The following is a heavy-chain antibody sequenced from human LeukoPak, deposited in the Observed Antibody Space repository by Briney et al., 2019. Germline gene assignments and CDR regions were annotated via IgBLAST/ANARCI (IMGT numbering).Heavy chain of an antibody. V-gene: IGHV4-34*01. CDR3: ARESSRGYDAFDI. Sequence: SETLSLTCAVYGGSFSGYYWSWIRQPPGKGLEWIGEINHSGSTNYNPSLKSRVTISVDTSKNQFSLKLSSVTAADTAVYYCARESSRGYDAFDIWGQGTMVTVSS. D-gene: IGHD5-18*01. CDR2: INHSGST. CDR1: GGSFSGYY. J-gene: IGHJ3*02.